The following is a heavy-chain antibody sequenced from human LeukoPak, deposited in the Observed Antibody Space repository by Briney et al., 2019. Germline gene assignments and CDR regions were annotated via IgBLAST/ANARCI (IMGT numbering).Heavy chain of an antibody. CDR1: GFTFSNYG. J-gene: IGHJ4*02. CDR2: ISYDGSNK. D-gene: IGHD1-26*01. CDR3: AKDILDE. Sequence: PGGSLRLSCAASGFTFSNYGMHWVRQAPGKGLEWVAVISYDGSNKYYADSVKGRFTISRDNSKNTLYLQMNSLRAEDTAVYYCAKDILDEWGQGTLVTVSS. V-gene: IGHV3-30*18.